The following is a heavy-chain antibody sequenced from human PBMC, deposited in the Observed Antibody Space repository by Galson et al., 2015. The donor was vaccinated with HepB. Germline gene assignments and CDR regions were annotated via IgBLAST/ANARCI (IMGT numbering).Heavy chain of an antibody. CDR3: ARVLHIVVVIAIPDAFDI. CDR1: GYTFTSYG. V-gene: IGHV1-18*01. J-gene: IGHJ3*02. Sequence: SVKVSCKASGYTFTSYGISWVRQAPGQGLEWMGWISAYNGNTNYAQKLQGRVTMTTDTSTSTAYMELRSLRSDDTAVYYCARVLHIVVVIAIPDAFDIWGQGTMVTVSS. D-gene: IGHD2-21*01. CDR2: ISAYNGNT.